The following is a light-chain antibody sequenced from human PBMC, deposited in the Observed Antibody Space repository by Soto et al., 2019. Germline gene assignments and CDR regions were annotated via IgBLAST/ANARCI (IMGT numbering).Light chain of an antibody. V-gene: IGLV2-14*03. Sequence: QSALTQPASVSGSPGQSIAISCTGTSSDVGGSDFVSWYQHHPGKAPKLIIHDFNNRPSGVSARFSGSKSGNTASLTISGLQAEDEADYFCSSYTTGNTPYVFGAGTKLTVL. CDR3: SSYTTGNTPYV. CDR2: DFN. J-gene: IGLJ1*01. CDR1: SSDVGGSDF.